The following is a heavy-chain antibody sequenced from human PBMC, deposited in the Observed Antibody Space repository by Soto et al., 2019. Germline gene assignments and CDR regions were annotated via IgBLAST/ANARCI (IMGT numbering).Heavy chain of an antibody. V-gene: IGHV5-51*01. J-gene: IGHJ6*02. CDR3: ARLGGYSGYEPYYYYGMDV. Sequence: GESLKISCKGSGYSFTSYWIGWVRQMPGKGLEWMGIIYPGDSDTRYSPSFQGQVTISADKSISTAYLQWSSLKASDTAMYYRARLGGYSGYEPYYYYGMDVWGQGTTVTVSS. CDR2: IYPGDSDT. CDR1: GYSFTSYW. D-gene: IGHD5-12*01.